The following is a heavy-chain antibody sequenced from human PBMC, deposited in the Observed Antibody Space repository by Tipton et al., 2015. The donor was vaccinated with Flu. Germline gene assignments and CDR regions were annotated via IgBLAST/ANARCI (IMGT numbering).Heavy chain of an antibody. D-gene: IGHD3-10*01. Sequence: TMSLTCTVSGGSMNNYFWSSYYWSWIRQPAGKGLEWIGRMYSTGSTNYNPSVKSRVTMSVDTSKNQFSLKLTSLTAADTAIYYCAAAPYGSGSWDFWGQGRLVTVSS. CDR3: AAAPYGSGSWDF. CDR2: MYSTGST. V-gene: IGHV4-4*07. CDR1: GGSMNNYFWSSYY. J-gene: IGHJ1*01.